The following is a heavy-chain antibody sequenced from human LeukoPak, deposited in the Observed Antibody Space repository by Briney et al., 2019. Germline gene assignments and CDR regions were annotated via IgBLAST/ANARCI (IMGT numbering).Heavy chain of an antibody. CDR2: IYHSGST. CDR1: GYSISSGYY. V-gene: IGHV4-38-2*02. D-gene: IGHD6-13*01. Sequence: SETLSLTCTVSGYSISSGYYWGWVRQPPGKGLEWIGSIYHSGSTYYNPSLKSRVTISVDTSKNQFSLKLSSVTAADTAVYYCARDGYSSSWYWFDPWGQGTLVTVSS. CDR3: ARDGYSSSWYWFDP. J-gene: IGHJ5*02.